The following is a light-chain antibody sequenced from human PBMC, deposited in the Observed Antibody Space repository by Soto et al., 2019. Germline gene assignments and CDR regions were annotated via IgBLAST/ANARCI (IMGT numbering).Light chain of an antibody. V-gene: IGKV3-20*01. CDR3: QQYGSSPLT. CDR2: GAS. CDR1: QSVSSSY. J-gene: IGKJ4*01. Sequence: EIVLTQSPGTLSLSPGERATLSCRASQSVSSSYLAWYQQKPGQAPRLPIYGASSRATGIPDRFSGSGSGTDFTLTISRLEPEDFAVYYCQQYGSSPLTFGGGTKVDI.